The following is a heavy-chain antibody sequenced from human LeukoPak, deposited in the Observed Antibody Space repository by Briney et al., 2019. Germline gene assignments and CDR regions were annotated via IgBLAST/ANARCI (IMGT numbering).Heavy chain of an antibody. Sequence: HPGGSLRLSCAASGFTFSSYSMNWVRQAPGKGLEWVSYISSSSSTIYYADSVKGRFTISRDNAKNSLYLQMNSLRAEDTAVYYCARENYDYVWGSYRYLDYWGQGTLVTVSS. D-gene: IGHD3-16*02. CDR2: ISSSSSTI. V-gene: IGHV3-48*01. J-gene: IGHJ4*02. CDR3: ARENYDYVWGSYRYLDY. CDR1: GFTFSSYS.